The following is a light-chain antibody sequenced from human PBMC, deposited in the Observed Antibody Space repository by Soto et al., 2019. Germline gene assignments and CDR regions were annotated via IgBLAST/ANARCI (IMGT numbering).Light chain of an antibody. J-gene: IGKJ1*01. CDR3: HQYNFWPT. CDR1: QSVSSN. CDR2: GTS. Sequence: EIEMTHSPATLSVSPRDRAPLXFRASQSVSSNLAWYQQKPGQSPRLLIYGTSTRATGIPARFSGSGSGTEFTLTISSLQSEDFAVYYCHQYNFWPTFGQGTKVDIK. V-gene: IGKV3-15*01.